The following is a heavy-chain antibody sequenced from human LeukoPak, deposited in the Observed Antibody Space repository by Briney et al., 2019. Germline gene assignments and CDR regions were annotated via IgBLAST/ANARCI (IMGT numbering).Heavy chain of an antibody. V-gene: IGHV4-59*01. J-gene: IGHJ2*01. D-gene: IGHD1-26*01. CDR2: IYYSRTT. Sequence: SETLSLTCTVSGGFLSSYYWSWIRQPPGKGLEWIGYIYYSRTTEYNTSLTSRVTISADTSKNQFSLKLNSVTAADTAVYYCVRRQWELQYFDLWGRGTLVAVSS. CDR1: GGFLSSYY. CDR3: VRRQWELQYFDL.